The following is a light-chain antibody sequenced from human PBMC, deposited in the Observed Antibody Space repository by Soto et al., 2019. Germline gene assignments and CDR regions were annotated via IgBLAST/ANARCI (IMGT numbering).Light chain of an antibody. CDR1: RSDVGAYNY. CDR3: FSYTTSSAPYV. Sequence: QSVLTQPASVSGSPGQSIAISCTGTRSDVGAYNYVSWYQQHPGKAPKLMISEVTNRPSGVSTRFSGSKSGNTASLTISGLQAEDEAAYYCFSYTTSSAPYVFGTGTKVTVL. J-gene: IGLJ1*01. CDR2: EVT. V-gene: IGLV2-14*01.